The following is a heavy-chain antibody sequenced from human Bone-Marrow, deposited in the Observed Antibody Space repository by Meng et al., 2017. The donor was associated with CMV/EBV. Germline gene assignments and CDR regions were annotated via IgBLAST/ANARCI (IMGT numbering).Heavy chain of an antibody. V-gene: IGHV3-11*01. CDR2: ISSSGSTI. J-gene: IGHJ4*02. D-gene: IGHD6-13*01. CDR3: ARAGRGSSSWWHFDY. CDR1: GFTFSDYY. Sequence: GESLKISCTASGFTFSDYYMSWIRQAPGKGLEWVSYISSSGSTIYYADSVKGRFTISRDNAKNSLYLQMNSLRAEDTAVYYCARAGRGSSSWWHFDYWGQGTLVTFSS.